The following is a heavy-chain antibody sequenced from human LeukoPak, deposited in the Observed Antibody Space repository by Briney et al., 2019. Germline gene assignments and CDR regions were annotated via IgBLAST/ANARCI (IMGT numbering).Heavy chain of an antibody. V-gene: IGHV4-59*01. J-gene: IGHJ3*02. Sequence: SETLSLTCTVSGGSISSYYWSWIRQPPGKGLEWIGYIYYSGSTNYNPSLKSRVTISVDTSKNQFSLKLSSVTAADTAVYYCAKNQPRHDAFDIWGQGTMVTVSS. D-gene: IGHD1-14*01. CDR1: GGSISSYY. CDR2: IYYSGST. CDR3: AKNQPRHDAFDI.